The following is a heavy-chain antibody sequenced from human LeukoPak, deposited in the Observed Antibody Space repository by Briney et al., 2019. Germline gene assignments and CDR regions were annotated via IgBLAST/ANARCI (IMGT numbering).Heavy chain of an antibody. D-gene: IGHD4-23*01. V-gene: IGHV3-23*01. J-gene: IGHJ4*02. CDR3: AKGHGGNYDY. Sequence: GGSLRLSCAASGFTFSSYAMSWVRQAPGKGLEWVSGISGSGDSTYYADSVKGRFTISRDNSKNTLYLQMNSLRAEDTAVYYCAKGHGGNYDYWGQGTLVTVSS. CDR2: ISGSGDST. CDR1: GFTFSSYA.